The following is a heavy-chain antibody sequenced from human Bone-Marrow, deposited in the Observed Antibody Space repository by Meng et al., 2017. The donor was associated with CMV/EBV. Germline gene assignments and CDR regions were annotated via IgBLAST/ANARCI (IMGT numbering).Heavy chain of an antibody. CDR3: ARDRSLSATTTFYYFYGLDV. D-gene: IGHD1-26*01. J-gene: IGHJ6*02. V-gene: IGHV1-18*01. CDR1: GYTFTSYG. CDR2: ISAYNGNT. Sequence: ASVKVSCKASGYTFTSYGISWVRQAPGQGLEWMGWISAYNGNTNYAQKVQGRVTMTTATSTSTVYMELRSLRSDDTAVYYCARDRSLSATTTFYYFYGLDVWGQGTTVTVSS.